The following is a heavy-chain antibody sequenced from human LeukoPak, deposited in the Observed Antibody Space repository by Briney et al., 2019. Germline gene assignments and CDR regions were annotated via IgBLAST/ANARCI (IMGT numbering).Heavy chain of an antibody. CDR2: IRSKAYGGTT. V-gene: IGHV3-49*04. CDR1: GFTFGDYA. D-gene: IGHD6-13*01. Sequence: GGSLRLSCTASGFTFGDYAMSWVRQAPGKGLEWVGFIRSKAYGGTTEYAASVKGRFTISRDDSKSIAYLQMNSLKTEDTAVYYCSPVSSSLDYWGQGTLVTVPS. J-gene: IGHJ4*02. CDR3: SPVSSSLDY.